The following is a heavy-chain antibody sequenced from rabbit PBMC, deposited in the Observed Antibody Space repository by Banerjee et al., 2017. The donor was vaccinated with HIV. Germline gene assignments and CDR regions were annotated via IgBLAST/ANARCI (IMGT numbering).Heavy chain of an antibody. CDR1: GFDFSSYY. J-gene: IGHJ4*01. CDR2: IDPVFGSA. Sequence: QLVESGGGLVQPGGSLKLSCKASGFDFSSYYMSWVRQAPGKGLEWIGYIDPVFGSAYYVSWVNGRFSISRENTQNTVSLQLNSLTAADTATYFCARGGGLRGPGTLVTVS. V-gene: IGHV1S7*01. CDR3: ARGGGL.